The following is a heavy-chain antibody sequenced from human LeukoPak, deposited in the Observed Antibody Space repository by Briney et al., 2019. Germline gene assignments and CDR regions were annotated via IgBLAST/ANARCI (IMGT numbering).Heavy chain of an antibody. J-gene: IGHJ4*02. Sequence: SSEKVSCKASGYTFTGYYMHWVRQAPGQGLEWMGWINPNSGGTNYAQKFQGRVTMTRDTSISIAYMELSRLRSDDTAVYYCAGVRPDWKTPFDYRGQGTLVTVSS. D-gene: IGHD1-1*01. CDR2: INPNSGGT. CDR3: AGVRPDWKTPFDY. CDR1: GYTFTGYY. V-gene: IGHV1-2*02.